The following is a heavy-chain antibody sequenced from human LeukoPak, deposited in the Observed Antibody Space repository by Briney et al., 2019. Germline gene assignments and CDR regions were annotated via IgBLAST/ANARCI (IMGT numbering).Heavy chain of an antibody. D-gene: IGHD3-10*01. V-gene: IGHV4-59*08. Sequence: PSETLSLTCTVSGGSISCYYWSWIRQPPGKGLEWIGYIYYSGSTNYNPSLKSRVSISVDKSKNQFSLKLSSVTAADTAVYYCASSPLLWFGDRGVYWGQGTLVTVSS. CDR1: GGSISCYY. CDR2: IYYSGST. CDR3: ASSPLLWFGDRGVY. J-gene: IGHJ4*02.